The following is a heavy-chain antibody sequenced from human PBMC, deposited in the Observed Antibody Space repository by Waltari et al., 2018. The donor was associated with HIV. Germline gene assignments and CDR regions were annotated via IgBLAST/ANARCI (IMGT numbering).Heavy chain of an antibody. CDR3: ARHSGPYVHFFDL. D-gene: IGHD3-16*01. CDR1: GVPLTSKNYY. Sequence: QLQESGPALVKPSETLSLSCSVSGVPLTSKNYYWGWVRQSPGKRLDWIASVYYGGKTYNNPSLKSRLSLSLDTSKNRLSLNVTSVTAADTAVYYCARHSGPYVHFFDL. J-gene: IGHJ2*01. V-gene: IGHV4-39*01. CDR2: VYYGGKT.